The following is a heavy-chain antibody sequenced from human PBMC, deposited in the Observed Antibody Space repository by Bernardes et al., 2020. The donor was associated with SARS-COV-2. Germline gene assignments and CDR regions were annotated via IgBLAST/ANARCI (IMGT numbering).Heavy chain of an antibody. J-gene: IGHJ5*02. CDR2: ISRSSSHI. CDR3: ARSATAYLRRDWFDP. V-gene: IGHV3-21*01. D-gene: IGHD6-13*01. CDR1: GFTFSSYD. Sequence: GGSLRLSCAASGFTFSSYDMNWVRQAPGKGLEWVSYISRSSSHIYYADSVRGRFTIARDNAKNLLYLEMNSLRAEDTAVYYCARSATAYLRRDWFDPWGQGTLVTVSS.